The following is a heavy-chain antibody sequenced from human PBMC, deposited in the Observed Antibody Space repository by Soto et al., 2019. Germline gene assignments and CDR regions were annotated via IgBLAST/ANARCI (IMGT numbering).Heavy chain of an antibody. CDR3: ATIVGSNDY. J-gene: IGHJ4*02. Sequence: SETLSLTCTVSRASIYTYSWTWIRQPAGKGLQWIGHIYSSGSANYSPSLKSRVSMSVDSSKNQISLKLSSVTAADTAVYYCATIVGSNDYWGQGTLVTVS. CDR1: RASIYTYS. V-gene: IGHV4-4*07. D-gene: IGHD1-26*01. CDR2: IYSSGSA.